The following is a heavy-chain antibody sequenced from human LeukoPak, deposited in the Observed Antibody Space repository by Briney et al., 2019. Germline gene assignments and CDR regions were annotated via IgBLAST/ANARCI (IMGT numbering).Heavy chain of an antibody. CDR2: IYTSGST. CDR1: GGSISSYY. V-gene: IGHV4-4*09. J-gene: IGHJ4*02. CDR3: ARLAVAGTRYYFDY. Sequence: SETLSLTCTVSGGSISSYYWSWIRQPPGKGLEWIGYIYTSGSTNYNPFLKSRVTISVDTSKNQFSLELSSVTAADTAVYYCARLAVAGTRYYFDYWGQGTLVTVSS. D-gene: IGHD6-19*01.